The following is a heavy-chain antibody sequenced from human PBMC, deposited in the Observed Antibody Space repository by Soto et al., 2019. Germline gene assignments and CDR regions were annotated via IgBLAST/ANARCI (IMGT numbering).Heavy chain of an antibody. CDR3: ARSSGHSGYDLDY. D-gene: IGHD5-12*01. CDR1: GGTFSSYT. CDR2: IIPILGIA. J-gene: IGHJ4*02. Sequence: SVKVSCKASGGTFSSYTISWVRQAPGQGLEWMGRIIPILGIANYAQKFQGRVTITADKSTSTAYMELSSLRSEDTAVYYCARSSGHSGYDLDYWGQGTLVTVSS. V-gene: IGHV1-69*02.